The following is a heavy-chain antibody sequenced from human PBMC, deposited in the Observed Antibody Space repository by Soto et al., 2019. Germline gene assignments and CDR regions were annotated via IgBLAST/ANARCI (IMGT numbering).Heavy chain of an antibody. V-gene: IGHV1-8*01. CDR1: GYTFTSYD. D-gene: IGHD3-3*01. Sequence: ASVKVSCKASGYTFTSYDINWVRQATGQGLEWMGWMNPNSGNTGYAQKFQGRVTMTRNTSISTAYMELSSLRSEDTAVYYCGRAPITIFGVVIRPHYYYGMDVWGQGTTVTVSS. J-gene: IGHJ6*02. CDR2: MNPNSGNT. CDR3: GRAPITIFGVVIRPHYYYGMDV.